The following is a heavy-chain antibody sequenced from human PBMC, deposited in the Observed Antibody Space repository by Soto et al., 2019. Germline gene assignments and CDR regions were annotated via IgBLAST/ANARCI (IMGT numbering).Heavy chain of an antibody. V-gene: IGHV3-23*01. CDR2: ISGSGGST. J-gene: IGHJ4*02. Sequence: PGGSLRLSCAASGFTFSSYAMSWVRQAPGKGLEWVSAISGSGGSTYYADSVKGRFTISRDNSKNTLYLQMNSLRAEDTAVYYCAKSHCVRGSYRWYYFDYWGQGTRGTVSS. CDR1: GFTFSSYA. D-gene: IGHD3-16*02. CDR3: AKSHCVRGSYRWYYFDY.